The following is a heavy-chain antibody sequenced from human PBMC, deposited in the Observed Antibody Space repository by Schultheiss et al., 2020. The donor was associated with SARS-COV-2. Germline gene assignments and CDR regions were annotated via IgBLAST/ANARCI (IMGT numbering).Heavy chain of an antibody. CDR3: AKDGGITIFGVVSLDGMDV. CDR2: ISGSGGST. Sequence: GGSLRLSCAASGFTFSSYAMSWVRQAPGKGLEWVSAISGSGGSTYYADSVKGRFTISRDNSKNTLYLQMNSLRAEDTAVYYCAKDGGITIFGVVSLDGMDVWGQGTTVTVSS. D-gene: IGHD3-3*01. V-gene: IGHV3-23*01. CDR1: GFTFSSYA. J-gene: IGHJ6*02.